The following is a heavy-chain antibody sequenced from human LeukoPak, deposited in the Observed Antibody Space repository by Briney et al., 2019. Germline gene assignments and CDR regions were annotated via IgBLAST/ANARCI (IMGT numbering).Heavy chain of an antibody. Sequence: GGSLRLSCVASGFTFDDYAMHWVRQAPGKGLEWVSGISWNSGSIGYADSVKGRFTISRDNAKNSLYLQMNSLRAEDTALYYCAKVYSGSYFDYWGQGTLVTVSS. CDR3: AKVYSGSYFDY. J-gene: IGHJ4*02. CDR2: ISWNSGSI. D-gene: IGHD1-26*01. CDR1: GFTFDDYA. V-gene: IGHV3-9*01.